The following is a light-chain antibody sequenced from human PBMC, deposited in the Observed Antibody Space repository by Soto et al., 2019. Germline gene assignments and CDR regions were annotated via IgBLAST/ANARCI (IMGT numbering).Light chain of an antibody. J-gene: IGLJ2*01. V-gene: IGLV3-21*04. Sequence: SYELTQPPSVSVAPGKTARVTCGGYNIGSKSVHWYQQKPGQAPVLVIYYDSDRPSGIPERFSGSNSGNTATLTISRVEAWDEADYYCQVWDSREVFGGGTKLTVL. CDR3: QVWDSREV. CDR1: NIGSKS. CDR2: YDS.